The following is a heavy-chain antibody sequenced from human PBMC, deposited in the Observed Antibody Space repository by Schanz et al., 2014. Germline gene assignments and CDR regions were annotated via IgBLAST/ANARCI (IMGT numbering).Heavy chain of an antibody. V-gene: IGHV4-39*01. Sequence: QLQMQESGPGLVKPSETLSLTCSVSGDSISSTSYYWGWIRQPPGKGLEWIGSIYYSGSTYYNASLKSGVPIPVDPSKTQSPRKLNSVTAADSAVYYCARLWGGWRIPDYWGQGTLVTVSS. D-gene: IGHD6-19*01. CDR2: IYYSGST. CDR3: ARLWGGWRIPDY. J-gene: IGHJ4*02. CDR1: GDSISSTSYY.